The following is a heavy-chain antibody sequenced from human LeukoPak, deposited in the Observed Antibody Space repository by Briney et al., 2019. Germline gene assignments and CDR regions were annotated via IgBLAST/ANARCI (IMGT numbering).Heavy chain of an antibody. D-gene: IGHD3-22*01. CDR2: IYHSGST. Sequence: SETLSLTCAVSGYSISSGYYWGWVRQPPGKGLEWIASIYHSGSTYHNPSLKSRVTVSVDTSKNQFSLKLNSVTATDTAVYYCGRHRYYYDTNGYSFDLWGRGTLVTVSS. CDR1: GYSISSGYY. J-gene: IGHJ2*01. V-gene: IGHV4-38-2*01. CDR3: GRHRYYYDTNGYSFDL.